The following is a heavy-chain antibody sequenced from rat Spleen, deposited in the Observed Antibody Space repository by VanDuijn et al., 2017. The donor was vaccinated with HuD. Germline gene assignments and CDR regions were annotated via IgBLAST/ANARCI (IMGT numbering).Heavy chain of an antibody. CDR1: GFTFSDYN. J-gene: IGHJ4*01. CDR2: ITYDGSST. V-gene: IGHV5-7*01. CDR3: ARRNRMDA. D-gene: IGHD1-5*01. Sequence: EVQLVESGGALVQPGRSMKLSCAASGFTFSDYNMAWVRQAPKKGLEWVATITYDGSSTYYRDSVKGRFTVSRDNAKSTLYLQMDSLRSEDTATYYCARRNRMDAWGQGASVTVSS.